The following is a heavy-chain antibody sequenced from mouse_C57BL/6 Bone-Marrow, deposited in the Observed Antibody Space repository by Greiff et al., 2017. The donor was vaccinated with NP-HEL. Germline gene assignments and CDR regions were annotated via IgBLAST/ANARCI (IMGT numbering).Heavy chain of an antibody. Sequence: EVQLVESGGGLVKPGGSLKLSCAASGFTFSSYAMSWVRQTPEKRLEWVATISDGGSYTYYPDNVKGRFTISRDNAKNNLYLQMSHLKSEDTAMYYCARDETYWGKGTLVTVSA. J-gene: IGHJ3*01. CDR3: ARDETY. V-gene: IGHV5-4*01. CDR1: GFTFSSYA. CDR2: ISDGGSYT.